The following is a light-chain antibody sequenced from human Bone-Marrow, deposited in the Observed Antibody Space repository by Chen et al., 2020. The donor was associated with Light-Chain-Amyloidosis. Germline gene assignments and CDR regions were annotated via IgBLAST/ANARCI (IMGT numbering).Light chain of an antibody. J-gene: IGLJ2*01. CDR1: TGAVTSGHY. CDR2: ATS. Sequence: QAVVTQEPSLTVSPGGTVTLTCGSSTGAVTSGHYPYWFQQKPGQAPRTLIYATSNKHSWTQARLSGSLLGGKAALTLAGAQPEDEAEYYCLLSYSGARPVVFGGGTKLTVL. CDR3: LLSYSGARPVV. V-gene: IGLV7-46*01.